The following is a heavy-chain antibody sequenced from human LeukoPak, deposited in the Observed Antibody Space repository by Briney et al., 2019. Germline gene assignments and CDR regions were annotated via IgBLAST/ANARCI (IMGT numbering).Heavy chain of an antibody. J-gene: IGHJ4*02. CDR2: IYYSGST. CDR1: GGSISSGGYY. CDR3: ARGRRDYDILTGYYIPPRFDY. Sequence: SETLSLTCTVSGGSISSGGYYWRWIRQHPGKGLEWIGYIYYSGSTYYNPSLKSRVTISVDTSKNQFSLKLSSVTAADTAVYYCARGRRDYDILTGYYIPPRFDYWGQGTLVTVSS. D-gene: IGHD3-9*01. V-gene: IGHV4-31*03.